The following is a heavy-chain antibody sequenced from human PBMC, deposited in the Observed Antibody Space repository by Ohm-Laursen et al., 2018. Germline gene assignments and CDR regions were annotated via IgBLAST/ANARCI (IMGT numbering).Heavy chain of an antibody. CDR2: INQDGSEK. J-gene: IGHJ3*02. CDR1: GFTFSRYW. D-gene: IGHD1-26*01. CDR3: ARSKWELLSSDALDI. Sequence: SLRLSCAASGFTFSRYWMNWVRQAPGKGLEWVANINQDGSEKNYVDSVKGRFTISRDNAKNSLYLQMYSLRAEDTAVYYCARSKWELLSSDALDIWGQGTLVTVTS. V-gene: IGHV3-7*01.